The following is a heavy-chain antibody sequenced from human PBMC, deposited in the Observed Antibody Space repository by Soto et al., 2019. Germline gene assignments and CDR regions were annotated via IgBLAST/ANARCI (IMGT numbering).Heavy chain of an antibody. J-gene: IGHJ3*02. Sequence: PGGSLRLAGAAGGFAFSSSSMNWVLQTPGNGLEWVSSISSSSSYIYYADSVKGRFTISRDNAKNSLYLQMNSLRAEDTAVYYCATGLPDAQRKSKLRPDAFDIWGQGTMVTVSS. V-gene: IGHV3-21*01. D-gene: IGHD1-1*01. CDR1: GFAFSSSS. CDR3: ATGLPDAQRKSKLRPDAFDI. CDR2: ISSSSSYI.